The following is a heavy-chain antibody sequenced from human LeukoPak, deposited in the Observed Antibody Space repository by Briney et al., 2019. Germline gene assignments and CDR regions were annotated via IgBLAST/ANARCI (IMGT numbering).Heavy chain of an antibody. V-gene: IGHV3-66*01. Sequence: GGSLRLSCAASGFTVSSNYMSWVRQAPGKGLEWVSVIYSGGSTYYADSVKGRFTISRDNSKNTLYLQMNSLRAEDTAVYDCARELAWFGEFDYGMDVWGQGTTVTVSS. CDR1: GFTVSSNY. D-gene: IGHD3-10*01. CDR2: IYSGGST. J-gene: IGHJ6*02. CDR3: ARELAWFGEFDYGMDV.